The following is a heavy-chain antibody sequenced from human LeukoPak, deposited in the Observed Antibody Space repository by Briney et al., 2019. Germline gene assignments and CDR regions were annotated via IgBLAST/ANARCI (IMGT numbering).Heavy chain of an antibody. CDR1: GFTFSSYW. V-gene: IGHV3-7*02. CDR3: TNKVFA. Sequence: GGPLRLSCAASGFTFSSYWMTWVRQAPGKGLEWVANIKTDGSDKYYVDSVKGRFTISRDNAKNSVYLQMNGLRAEDTAVYYCTNKVFAWGPGTLVTVSS. CDR2: IKTDGSDK. J-gene: IGHJ4*02.